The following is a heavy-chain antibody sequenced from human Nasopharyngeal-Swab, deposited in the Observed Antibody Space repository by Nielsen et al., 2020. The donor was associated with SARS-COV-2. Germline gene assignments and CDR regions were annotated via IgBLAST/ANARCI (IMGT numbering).Heavy chain of an antibody. D-gene: IGHD4-17*01. J-gene: IGHJ4*02. CDR1: GFTFGSYA. CDR2: ISYDGSNK. Sequence: GGSLRLSCAASGFTFGSYAMHWVRQAPGKGLEWVAVISYDGSNKYYADSVEGRFTISRDNSKNTLYLQMDSLRGEDTAVYYCARDAPAHYGAFYWGRGTLVTVSS. CDR3: ARDAPAHYGAFY. V-gene: IGHV3-30-3*01.